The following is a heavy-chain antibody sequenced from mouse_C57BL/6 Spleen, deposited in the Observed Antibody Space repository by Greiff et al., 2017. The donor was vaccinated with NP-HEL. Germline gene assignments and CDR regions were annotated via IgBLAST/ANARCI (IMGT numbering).Heavy chain of an antibody. V-gene: IGHV1-15*01. CDR2: IDPETGAT. CDR1: GYTFTDYE. CDR3: TKKVGWYFDV. J-gene: IGHJ1*03. D-gene: IGHD1-1*01. Sequence: VQLQQSGAELVRPGASVTLSCKASGYTFTDYEMHWVKQTPVHGLEWIGAIDPETGATAYNQKFKGKAILSADKSSSTAYMELRSLTSEDSAVYYCTKKVGWYFDVWGTGTTVTVSS.